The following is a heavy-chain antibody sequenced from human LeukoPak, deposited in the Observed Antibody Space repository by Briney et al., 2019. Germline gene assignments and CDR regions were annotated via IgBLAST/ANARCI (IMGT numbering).Heavy chain of an antibody. Sequence: GGSLRLSCAASGFAFSSCAMSWVRQAPGKGLEWVSGISGSAGSTNYADSVKGRFTISRDNSKNTLYLQMNSLRAEDTAVYYCAKGAQWLVQGGEFDYWGQGTLVTVSS. CDR1: GFAFSSCA. CDR3: AKGAQWLVQGGEFDY. J-gene: IGHJ4*02. D-gene: IGHD6-19*01. CDR2: ISGSAGST. V-gene: IGHV3-23*01.